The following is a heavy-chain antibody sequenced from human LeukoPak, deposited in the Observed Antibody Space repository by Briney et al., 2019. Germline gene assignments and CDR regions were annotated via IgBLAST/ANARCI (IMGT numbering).Heavy chain of an antibody. D-gene: IGHD3-3*01. J-gene: IGHJ1*01. CDR1: GDSINNADPY. CDR2: IYFTGKT. V-gene: IGHV4-30-4*01. Sequence: SEILFLTCTVSGDSINNADPYWSWIRQPPGKGLEWIGYIYFTGKTYYNPSLKSRVTLSMDTSKNQFSLRLSSVTAADTAVYYCAREKAGTYYDVWGQGTLVFVSS. CDR3: AREKAGTYYDV.